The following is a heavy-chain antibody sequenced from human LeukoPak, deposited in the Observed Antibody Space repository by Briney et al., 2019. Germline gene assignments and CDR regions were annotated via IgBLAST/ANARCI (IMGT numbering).Heavy chain of an antibody. Sequence: PGGSLRLSCVASGFTFSSYWMTWVRQTPGKGLEWLANINEDGSERNYVDSVKGRFTISRDNAKKSVYLQMNSLRGDDTAVYYCARDRPITVSGVVILPWGQGTLVTDSS. J-gene: IGHJ5*02. D-gene: IGHD3-3*01. V-gene: IGHV3-7*01. CDR3: ARDRPITVSGVVILP. CDR1: GFTFSSYW. CDR2: INEDGSER.